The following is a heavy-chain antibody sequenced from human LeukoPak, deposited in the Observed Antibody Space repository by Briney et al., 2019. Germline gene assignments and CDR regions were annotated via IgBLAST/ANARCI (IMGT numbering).Heavy chain of an antibody. Sequence: SETLSLTCTVSGGSISGHYWSWIRQPPGKGLEWIGHIYYTGVINYDPSLKSLVTMLVDTSKNQFSLKVTSVTAADTAVYYCARLTRLAPVGTTYYHSLDVWGQGSTVTVSS. CDR1: GGSISGHY. V-gene: IGHV4-59*08. CDR3: ARLTRLAPVGTTYYHSLDV. CDR2: IYYTGVI. J-gene: IGHJ6*02. D-gene: IGHD2-2*01.